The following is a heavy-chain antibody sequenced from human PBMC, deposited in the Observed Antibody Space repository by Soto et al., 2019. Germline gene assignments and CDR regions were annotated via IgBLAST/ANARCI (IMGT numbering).Heavy chain of an antibody. J-gene: IGHJ6*02. CDR3: ARTAAAGKYYYGMDV. V-gene: IGHV5-51*01. CDR2: IYPGDSDT. CDR1: GYSFTSYW. D-gene: IGHD6-13*01. Sequence: PGESLKISCKGSGYSFTSYWIGWVRQMPGKGLKCMGIIYPGDSDTRYSPSFQGQVTISADKSISTAYLQWSGLKASDTAMYYCARTAAAGKYYYGMDVWGQGTTVTVS.